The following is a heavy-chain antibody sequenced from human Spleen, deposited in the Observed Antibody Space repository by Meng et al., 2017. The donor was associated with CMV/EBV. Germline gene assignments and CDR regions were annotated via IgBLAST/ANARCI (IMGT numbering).Heavy chain of an antibody. D-gene: IGHD2-2*01. Sequence: ETLSLTCAASGFIFSSYWMHWVRQVPGEGLVWVSRINSDGSSTTYADSVKGRFTISRDNAKNTLYLQMNSLRAEDTAVYYCAKAVDCSSTSCYWDYYYGMDVWGQGTTVTVSS. CDR2: INSDGSST. V-gene: IGHV3-74*01. CDR1: GFIFSSYW. J-gene: IGHJ6*02. CDR3: AKAVDCSSTSCYWDYYYGMDV.